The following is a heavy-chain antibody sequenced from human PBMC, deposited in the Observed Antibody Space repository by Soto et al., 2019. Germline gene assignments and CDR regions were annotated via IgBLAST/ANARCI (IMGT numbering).Heavy chain of an antibody. CDR1: GGSISSGGHY. CDR3: ARVLVVVPAALEDDAFDI. V-gene: IGHV4-31*03. D-gene: IGHD2-2*01. J-gene: IGHJ3*02. Sequence: QVQLQESGPGLVKPSQTLSLTCTVSGGSISSGGHYWSWIRQHPGKGLEWIGYIYYSGSTYYNPSLKSRVTISVDTSKKQFSLRLSSVTAADTAVYYCARVLVVVPAALEDDAFDIWGQGTMVTVSS. CDR2: IYYSGST.